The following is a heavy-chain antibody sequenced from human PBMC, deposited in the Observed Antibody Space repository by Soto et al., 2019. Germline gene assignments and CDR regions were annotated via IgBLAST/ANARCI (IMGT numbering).Heavy chain of an antibody. D-gene: IGHD3-10*01. Sequence: QITLKESGPTLVKPTQTLTLTCTFSGFSFSTTGVGVGWIRQPPGQALEWLALIYWDDDKGYRPSLRDRLSITKDTSKKEVILTLTNMDPVDTATYYCVSGSFPNWFDPWGQGTQVTVSS. CDR2: IYWDDDK. V-gene: IGHV2-5*02. J-gene: IGHJ5*02. CDR3: VSGSFPNWFDP. CDR1: GFSFSTTGVG.